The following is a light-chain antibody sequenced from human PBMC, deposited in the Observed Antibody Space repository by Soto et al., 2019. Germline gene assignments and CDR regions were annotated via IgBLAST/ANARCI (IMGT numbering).Light chain of an antibody. CDR2: DAS. V-gene: IGKV1-5*01. CDR3: QQYTRYPYT. J-gene: IGKJ2*01. Sequence: DIQMTQSPSTLSASVGDRVSISCRASQSLDKWLAWYQQKPGEAPKLLVSDASNFESGVSSRFPGRGSGTEFTLTISSLQPDDFATYYCQQYTRYPYTFGQGTKLEIK. CDR1: QSLDKW.